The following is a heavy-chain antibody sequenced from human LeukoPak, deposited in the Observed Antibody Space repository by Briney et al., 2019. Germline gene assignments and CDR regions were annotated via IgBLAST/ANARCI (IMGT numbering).Heavy chain of an antibody. Sequence: SETLSLTCTVSGGSISSGGYYWSWIRQHPGKGLEWIGYIYYSGSTYYNPSLKSRVTISVDTSKNQFSLKLSSVTAADTAVYYCARGNIVVVPAAITYYYYYGMDVWGQGTTVTVSS. CDR1: GGSISSGGYY. V-gene: IGHV4-31*03. J-gene: IGHJ6*02. CDR3: ARGNIVVVPAAITYYYYYGMDV. D-gene: IGHD2-2*02. CDR2: IYYSGST.